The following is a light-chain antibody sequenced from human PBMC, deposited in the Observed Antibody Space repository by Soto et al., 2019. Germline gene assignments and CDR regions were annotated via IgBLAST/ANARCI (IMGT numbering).Light chain of an antibody. CDR3: SSYTGGSTYF. J-gene: IGLJ1*01. CDR1: SSDIGGYKY. Sequence: QSVLTQPASVSGSTGQSMTISCTGTSSDIGGYKYVSWYQQHPGKAPKLMIYDVSNRTSGVSNPFSGSKSGNTATLTISGLQGEDEAEYYCSSYTGGSTYFFGTGTKVTVL. V-gene: IGLV2-14*01. CDR2: DVS.